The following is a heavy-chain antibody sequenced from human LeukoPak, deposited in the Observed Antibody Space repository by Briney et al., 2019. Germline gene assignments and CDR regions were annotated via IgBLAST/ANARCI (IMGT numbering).Heavy chain of an antibody. Sequence: GGSLRLSCAASGFTFSSYGMHWVRQAPGKGLEWVAVIWYDGSNKYYADSVKGRFTVSRDNSRNTLFLQMNSLRVEDTAVYYCATDRATQYFDYWGQGTLVSVPS. V-gene: IGHV3-33*01. CDR3: ATDRATQYFDY. CDR1: GFTFSSYG. CDR2: IWYDGSNK. D-gene: IGHD2-15*01. J-gene: IGHJ4*02.